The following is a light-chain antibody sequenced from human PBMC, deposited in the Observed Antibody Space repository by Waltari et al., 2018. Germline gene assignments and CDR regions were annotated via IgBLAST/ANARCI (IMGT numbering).Light chain of an antibody. CDR3: QQYESSPPWT. Sequence: EISLTQSPVPLSLSPGDRATLPCMARQTVVNHYLAWYHQKSGQAPRLIIYSASSRASDIPDRFSGSGSGTSFSLTIARLEPEDFGVYYCQQYESSPPWTFGQGT. J-gene: IGKJ1*01. V-gene: IGKV3-20*01. CDR1: QTVVNHY. CDR2: SAS.